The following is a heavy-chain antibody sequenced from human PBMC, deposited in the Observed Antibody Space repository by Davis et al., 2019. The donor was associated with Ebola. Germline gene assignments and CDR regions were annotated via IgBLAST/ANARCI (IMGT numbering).Heavy chain of an antibody. D-gene: IGHD3-3*01. CDR2: INPNSGGT. Sequence: ASVQVSCKASGYTFTGYYMHWVRQAPGQGLEWMGWINPNSGGTNYAQKFQGRVTMTRDTSISTAYMELSRLRSDDTAVYYCARATIFGGGYYYGMDVWGQGTTVTVSS. V-gene: IGHV1-2*02. J-gene: IGHJ6*02. CDR1: GYTFTGYY. CDR3: ARATIFGGGYYYGMDV.